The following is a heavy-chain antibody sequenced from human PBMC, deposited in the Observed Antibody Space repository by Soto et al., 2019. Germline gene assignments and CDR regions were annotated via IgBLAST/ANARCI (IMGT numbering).Heavy chain of an antibody. V-gene: IGHV3-73*01. CDR3: NRHSDRWEDWFDP. J-gene: IGHJ5*02. Sequence: GGSLRLSCAASGFTFSGSTIHWVRQASGKGLEWIGHIKNKPNTYATSYAASVKGRFTISREDSQNTAYLQMNSLKIEDSAIYYCNRHSDRWEDWFDPWGQGTLVTVSS. D-gene: IGHD1-26*01. CDR1: GFTFSGST. CDR2: IKNKPNTYAT.